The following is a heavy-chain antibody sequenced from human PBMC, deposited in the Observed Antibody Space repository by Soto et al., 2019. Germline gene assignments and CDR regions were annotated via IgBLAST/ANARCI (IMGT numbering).Heavy chain of an antibody. CDR1: VDSITAYY. CDR2: IYHNGET. CDR3: AREKGGEFLNGSGMDV. J-gene: IGHJ6*02. D-gene: IGHD3-10*01. Sequence: QMQLQESGPGLVKPSETLSLICSVSVDSITAYYLSWLRQSPGKELEWIGYIYHNGETNYYPSLKSRVTMSADTSKTRFALTLSSVTAADTGVYYWAREKGGEFLNGSGMDVWGQGTTVIVSS. V-gene: IGHV4-59*01.